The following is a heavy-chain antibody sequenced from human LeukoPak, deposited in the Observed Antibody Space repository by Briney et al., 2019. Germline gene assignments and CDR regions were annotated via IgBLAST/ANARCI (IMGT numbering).Heavy chain of an antibody. D-gene: IGHD2-2*01. V-gene: IGHV3-23*01. CDR1: GFTFSSYA. Sequence: PGGSLRLSCAASGFTFSSYAMSWVRQAPGKGLEWVSAISGSGGSTYYADSVKGRFTISRDNSKNTLYLQMNSLRAEDTAVYYCGKGGDCSSTSCYSPFDYWGQGTLVTVSS. J-gene: IGHJ4*02. CDR2: ISGSGGST. CDR3: GKGGDCSSTSCYSPFDY.